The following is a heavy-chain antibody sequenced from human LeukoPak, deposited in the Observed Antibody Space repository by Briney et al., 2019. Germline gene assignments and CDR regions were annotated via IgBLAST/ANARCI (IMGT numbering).Heavy chain of an antibody. CDR1: GFTFSSYG. CDR2: IRYDGSNK. J-gene: IGHJ4*02. V-gene: IGHV3-30*02. D-gene: IGHD4-17*01. Sequence: GGSLRLSCAASGFTFSSYGMHWVRQAPGKGLEWVTFIRYDGSNKYYADSVKGRFTISRDNSKNTLYLQMNSLRAEDTAVYYCAKVPKHYGILWYFDYWGQGTLVTVSS. CDR3: AKVPKHYGILWYFDY.